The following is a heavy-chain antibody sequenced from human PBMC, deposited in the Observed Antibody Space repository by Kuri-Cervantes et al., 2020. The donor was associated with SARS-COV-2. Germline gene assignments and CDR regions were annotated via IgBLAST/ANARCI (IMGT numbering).Heavy chain of an antibody. Sequence: GGSLRLFCAASGFTFSSYGMHWVRQAPGKGLEWVAVIWYDGSNKYYADSVKGRFTISRDNSKNTLYLQMNSLRAEDTAVYYCARDRGYGGLRYYFDYWGQGTLVTVSS. CDR3: ARDRGYGGLRYYFDY. V-gene: IGHV3-33*08. J-gene: IGHJ4*02. D-gene: IGHD5-12*01. CDR2: IWYDGSNK. CDR1: GFTFSSYG.